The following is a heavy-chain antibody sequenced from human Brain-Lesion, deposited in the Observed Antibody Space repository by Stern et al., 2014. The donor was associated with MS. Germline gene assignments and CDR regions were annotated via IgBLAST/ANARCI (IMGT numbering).Heavy chain of an antibody. J-gene: IGHJ4*02. Sequence: EVQLLESGAEVKKPGESLKISCKGSGYRFTSNWIGWVRQMPGKGLERHGIIWPGDSDTRSSPSFQGQVPISADKSISTAYLQWSSLQASDTAMYYCARRGDSSSSGFDYWGQGTLVIVSS. CDR2: IWPGDSDT. CDR1: GYRFTSNW. D-gene: IGHD6-6*01. V-gene: IGHV5-51*01. CDR3: ARRGDSSSSGFDY.